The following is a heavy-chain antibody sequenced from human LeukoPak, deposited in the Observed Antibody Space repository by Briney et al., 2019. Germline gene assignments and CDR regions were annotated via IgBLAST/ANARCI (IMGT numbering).Heavy chain of an antibody. CDR2: IYYSGST. V-gene: IGHV4-59*08. D-gene: IGHD6-6*01. J-gene: IGHJ5*02. CDR1: GGSISSYY. CDR3: ARGTPLVSFDP. Sequence: SETLSLTCTVSGGSISSYYWSWIRQPPGKGLEWIGYIYYSGSTNYNPSLKSRVTISVDTSKNQFSLKLSSVTAADTAVYYCARGTPLVSFDPWGQGTLVTVSS.